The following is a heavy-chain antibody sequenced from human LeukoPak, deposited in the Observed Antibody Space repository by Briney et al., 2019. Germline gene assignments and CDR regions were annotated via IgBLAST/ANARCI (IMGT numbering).Heavy chain of an antibody. V-gene: IGHV3-23*01. J-gene: IGHJ4*02. CDR2: ISGSGGST. Sequence: GGSLRLSCAASGFTFSSYAMSWVRQAPGKGLEWVSDISGSGGSTDYADSVKGRFTISRDNSKNTLYLQMNSLRAEDTAVYYCARRSGIAVAGAFDYWGQGTLVTVSS. D-gene: IGHD6-19*01. CDR1: GFTFSSYA. CDR3: ARRSGIAVAGAFDY.